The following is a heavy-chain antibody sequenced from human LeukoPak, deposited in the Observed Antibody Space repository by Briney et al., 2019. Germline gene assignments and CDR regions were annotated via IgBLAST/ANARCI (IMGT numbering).Heavy chain of an antibody. CDR2: ISSSSSYI. CDR3: ARAPSTYYDILTGHMDV. Sequence: GGSLRLSCAASGFTFSSYSMNWVRQAPGKGLEWVSSISSSSSYIYYADSVKGRFTISRDNAKNSLYLQMNSLRAEDTAVYYCARAPSTYYDILTGHMDVWGQGTTVTVSS. J-gene: IGHJ6*02. D-gene: IGHD3-9*01. CDR1: GFTFSSYS. V-gene: IGHV3-21*01.